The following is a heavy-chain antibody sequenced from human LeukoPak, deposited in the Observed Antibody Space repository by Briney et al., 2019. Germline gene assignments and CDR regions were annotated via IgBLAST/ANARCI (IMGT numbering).Heavy chain of an antibody. CDR3: AKDGAALSVVPAALFDY. J-gene: IGHJ4*02. CDR1: GFTFSSYG. Sequence: PGGSLRLSCAASGFTFSSYGMHWVRQAPGKGLEWVAGIWCDGSSKYYADSVKGRFTISRDNAKNTLYLQMNSLRAEDTAVYYCAKDGAALSVVPAALFDYWGQRNLVTVSS. D-gene: IGHD2-2*01. CDR2: IWCDGSSK. V-gene: IGHV3-33*06.